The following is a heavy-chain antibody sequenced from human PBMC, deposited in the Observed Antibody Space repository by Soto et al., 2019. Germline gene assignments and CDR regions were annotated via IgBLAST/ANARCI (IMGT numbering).Heavy chain of an antibody. J-gene: IGHJ6*02. V-gene: IGHV1-69*06. D-gene: IGHD2-2*01. CDR1: GGTFSSYA. Sequence: QVQLVQSGAEVKKPGSSVKVSCKASGGTFSSYAISWVRQAPGQGLEWMGGIIPIFGTANYAQKFQGRVTITADKSTSTAYMELSSLRSEDTAVYYCARDRTDIVVVPAANPDLYSYGMDVWGQGTTVTVSS. CDR3: ARDRTDIVVVPAANPDLYSYGMDV. CDR2: IIPIFGTA.